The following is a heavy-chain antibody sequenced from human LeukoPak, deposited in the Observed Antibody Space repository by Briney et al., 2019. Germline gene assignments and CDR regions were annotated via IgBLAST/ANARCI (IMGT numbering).Heavy chain of an antibody. D-gene: IGHD1-1*01. CDR3: ARDPLGTRPGFDY. Sequence: GGSLRLSCAASGFTVSSNYMSWVRQAPGKGLVWVSVIYSGGSTYYADSVKGRFTISRDNSKNTLYLQMNSLRAEDTAVYYCARDPLGTRPGFDYWGRGTLVTVSS. CDR2: IYSGGST. J-gene: IGHJ4*02. V-gene: IGHV3-53*05. CDR1: GFTVSSNY.